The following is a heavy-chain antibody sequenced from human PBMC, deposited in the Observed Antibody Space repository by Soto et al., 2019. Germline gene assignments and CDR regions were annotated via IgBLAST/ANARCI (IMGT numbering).Heavy chain of an antibody. CDR3: ARSDGRY. CDR2: IYNSGST. J-gene: IGHJ4*02. Sequence: SETLSLTCAVSSGSISGGDYSWNWIRQPPGKGLEWIGYIYNSGSTYYNPSLKSRVTISVDTSKNQFSLMLSSVTAADTAVYYCARSDGRYWGQGTLVTVSS. CDR1: SGSISGGDYS. V-gene: IGHV4-30-4*07.